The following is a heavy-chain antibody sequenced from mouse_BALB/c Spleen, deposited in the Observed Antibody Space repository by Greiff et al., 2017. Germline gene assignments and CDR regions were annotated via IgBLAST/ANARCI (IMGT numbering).Heavy chain of an antibody. J-gene: IGHJ2*01. CDR3: ARSRPYDYDGVDY. Sequence: VQLQQSGTVLARPGASVKMSCKASGYTFTSYWMHWVKQRPGQGLEWIGAIYPGNSDTSYNQKFKDKATLTADKSSSTAYMQLSSLTSEDSAVYYCARSRPYDYDGVDYWGQGTTLTVSS. D-gene: IGHD2-4*01. V-gene: IGHV1-87*01. CDR1: GYTFTSYW. CDR2: IYPGNSDT.